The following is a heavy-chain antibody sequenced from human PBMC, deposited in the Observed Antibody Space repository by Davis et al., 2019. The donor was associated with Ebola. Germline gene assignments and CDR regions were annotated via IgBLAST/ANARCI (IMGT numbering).Heavy chain of an antibody. CDR2: ISRSVGST. J-gene: IGHJ4*02. CDR1: EFTFSSYW. D-gene: IGHD3-22*01. Sequence: GESLKISCAASEFTFSSYWMHWVRQAPGKGLEWVSGISRSVGSTHYADSVKGRFTISRDNSKNTLYLQMNSLRAEDTAVYYCAKDLDYDSSGPHFDYWGQGTLVTVSS. CDR3: AKDLDYDSSGPHFDY. V-gene: IGHV3-23*01.